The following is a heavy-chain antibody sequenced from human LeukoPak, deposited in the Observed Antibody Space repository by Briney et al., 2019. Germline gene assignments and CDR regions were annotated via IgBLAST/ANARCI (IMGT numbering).Heavy chain of an antibody. V-gene: IGHV3-7*01. D-gene: IGHD3-10*01. CDR2: IGNDRSYK. CDR1: GFPFSTYY. J-gene: IGHJ1*01. CDR3: AFPVREPQL. Sequence: SGGSLRLSCTVSGFPFSTYYMGWLRQTAGKGLEWVAMIGNDRSYKYYVGSLKGRFTISRDNAKNSLFLQMSSLTAEDTALYYCAFPVREPQLWGRGPLVTVSS.